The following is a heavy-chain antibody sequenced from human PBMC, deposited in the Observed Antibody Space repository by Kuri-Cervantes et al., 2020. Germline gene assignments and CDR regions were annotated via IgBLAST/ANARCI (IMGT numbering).Heavy chain of an antibody. CDR3: ARAYYCSGANCYGWYCDL. V-gene: IGHV4-61*01. CDR1: GGSVSSGSYY. CDR2: FDNTGSA. J-gene: IGHJ2*01. D-gene: IGHD2-15*01. Sequence: SETLSLTCTVSGGSVSSGSYYWSWIRQPPGKALEWIAHFDNTGSASYNPSLKSRVTISVDTSKNQFSLKLSSVTAADTAVYYCARAYYCSGANCYGWYCDLWGRGTLVTVSS.